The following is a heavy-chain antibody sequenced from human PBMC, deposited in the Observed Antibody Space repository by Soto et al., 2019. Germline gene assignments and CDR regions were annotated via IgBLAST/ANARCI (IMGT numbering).Heavy chain of an antibody. CDR3: ARGQTGWELRPYYFDF. D-gene: IGHD1-26*01. J-gene: IGHJ4*02. Sequence: SRRLSCTTSGFSFGSYSMSWFRRAPGKGLECIGFIRSKTYSRTAEYAASVEGRFTISRDDSKGIAYLEMNNLKTEDTALYYCARGQTGWELRPYYFDFWGQGTLVTVS. CDR1: GFSFGSYS. V-gene: IGHV3-49*03. CDR2: IRSKTYSRTA.